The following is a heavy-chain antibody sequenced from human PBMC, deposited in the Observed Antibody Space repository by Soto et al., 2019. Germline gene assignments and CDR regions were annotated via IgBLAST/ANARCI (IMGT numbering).Heavy chain of an antibody. J-gene: IGHJ5*02. Sequence: QVQLVQSGAEVKKPGSSVKVSCKASGGTFSSYAISWVRQAPGQGLEWMGGIIPIFGTANYAQKFQGRVTITADKSTSTAYMELSSLRSEDTAVYYCARVIQWLAVRGSNWFDPWGQGTLVTVSS. CDR1: GGTFSSYA. CDR2: IIPIFGTA. D-gene: IGHD6-19*01. CDR3: ARVIQWLAVRGSNWFDP. V-gene: IGHV1-69*06.